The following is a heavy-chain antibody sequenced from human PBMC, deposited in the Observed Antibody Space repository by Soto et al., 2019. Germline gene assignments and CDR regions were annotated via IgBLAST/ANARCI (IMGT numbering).Heavy chain of an antibody. CDR2: INPSGGST. CDR1: GYTFTSYY. J-gene: IGHJ4*02. V-gene: IGHV1-46*03. Sequence: ASVKVSCKASGYTFTSYYMHWVRQAPGQGLEWMGIINPSGGSTSYAQKFQGRVTMTRDTSTSTVYMELSSLRSEDTAVYYCARDTYCGGDCYPATFDYWCQGTLVTVSS. CDR3: ARDTYCGGDCYPATFDY. D-gene: IGHD2-21*02.